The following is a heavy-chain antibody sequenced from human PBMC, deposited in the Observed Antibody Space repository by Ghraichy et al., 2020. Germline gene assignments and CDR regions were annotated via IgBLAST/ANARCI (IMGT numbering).Heavy chain of an antibody. CDR2: ISFDGRQT. J-gene: IGHJ6*02. D-gene: IGHD3-10*01. CDR1: GFRFSMYA. CDR3: ARDQDSWFGELRYYYHAMDV. Sequence: GGSLRLSCAASGFRFSMYALHWVRQTPGKGLDWVASISFDGRQTFYTESVKGRFYIYRDSSKNTLYLQMNSLRPADAAVYHCARDQDSWFGELRYYYHAMDVWGQGTTVTVSS. V-gene: IGHV3-30*04.